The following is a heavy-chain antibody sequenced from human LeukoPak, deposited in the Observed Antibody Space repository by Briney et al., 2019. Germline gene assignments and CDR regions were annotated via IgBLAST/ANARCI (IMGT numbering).Heavy chain of an antibody. CDR3: ARRIAAAGTRWFDP. CDR2: MYYSGST. J-gene: IGHJ5*02. D-gene: IGHD6-13*01. CDR1: GGSISSGGYY. V-gene: IGHV4-31*03. Sequence: SETLSLTCTVSGGSISSGGYYWSWIRQHPGGGLQWIGYMYYSGSTYYNPSLKSRVTISVDTSKNQFSLRLSSVTAADTAVYYCARRIAAAGTRWFDPWGQGTLVTVSS.